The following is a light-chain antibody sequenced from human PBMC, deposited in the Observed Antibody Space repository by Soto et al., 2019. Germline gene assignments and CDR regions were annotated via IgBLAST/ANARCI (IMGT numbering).Light chain of an antibody. J-gene: IGKJ1*01. CDR3: QQYGRSHLT. Sequence: EIVLTQSPGTLSLSPGERATLSCMASQSISDSYLAWYQQWPGRAPRLRIFGASTRAPGIPERFSGSASGKDCTLTISRLQPEDFAVYYCQQYGRSHLTFGQGTKVEIK. V-gene: IGKV3-20*01. CDR1: QSISDSY. CDR2: GAS.